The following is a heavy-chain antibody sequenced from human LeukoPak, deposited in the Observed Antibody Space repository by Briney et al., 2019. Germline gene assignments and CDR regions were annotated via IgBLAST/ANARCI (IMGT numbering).Heavy chain of an antibody. J-gene: IGHJ4*02. CDR1: GGSFSAYY. V-gene: IGHV4-34*01. Sequence: SETLSLTCAVYGGSFSAYYWSWIRQPPGKGLEWIGEINHSGSTNYNPSLKSRVTIPVDTSKNQFSLKLSSVTAADTAVYYCARGGSITIFGVVTAEFDYWGQGTLVTVSS. CDR3: ARGGSITIFGVVTAEFDY. CDR2: INHSGST. D-gene: IGHD3-3*01.